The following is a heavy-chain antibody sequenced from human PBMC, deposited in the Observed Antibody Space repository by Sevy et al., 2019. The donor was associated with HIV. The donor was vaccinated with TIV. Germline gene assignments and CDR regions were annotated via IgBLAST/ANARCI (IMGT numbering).Heavy chain of an antibody. J-gene: IGHJ5*02. V-gene: IGHV1-69*13. CDR1: GGTFSSHA. CDR2: IITIYGTI. D-gene: IGHD1-7*01. Sequence: ASVKVSCKASGGTFSSHAISWVRQAPGQGLEWMGGIITIYGTINYAQKFQGRVTIHADESTSTVYMVLSSLRPDDAALYYCAREVTGTTYGFDPWGQGTLVTVSS. CDR3: AREVTGTTYGFDP.